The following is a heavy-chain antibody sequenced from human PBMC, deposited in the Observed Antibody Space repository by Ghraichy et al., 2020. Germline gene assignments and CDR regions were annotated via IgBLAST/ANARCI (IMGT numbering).Heavy chain of an antibody. J-gene: IGHJ4*02. V-gene: IGHV3-23*01. Sequence: GGSLRLSCAASGFTFSSYAMSWVRQAPGKGLEWVSAISGSGGSTYYADSVKGRFTISRDNSKNTLYLQMNSLRAEDTAVYYCAKEVAYGGYDNPGYDYWGQGTLVTVSS. D-gene: IGHD5-12*01. CDR1: GFTFSSYA. CDR3: AKEVAYGGYDNPGYDY. CDR2: ISGSGGST.